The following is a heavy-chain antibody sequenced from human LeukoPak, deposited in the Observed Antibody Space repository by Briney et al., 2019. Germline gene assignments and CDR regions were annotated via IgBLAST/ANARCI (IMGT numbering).Heavy chain of an antibody. J-gene: IGHJ4*02. CDR2: IYYSGST. Sequence: AETLSLTCPVSGGSISSYYWSWIRQPPGKGLEWIGYIYYSGSTNYNTSLKSRVTIPVNTSKDHFSLKLSSVTAADAAVYYCARHRVGAAMVDYWGQGTLVTVSS. CDR3: ARHRVGAAMVDY. V-gene: IGHV4-59*08. CDR1: GGSISSYY. D-gene: IGHD2-15*01.